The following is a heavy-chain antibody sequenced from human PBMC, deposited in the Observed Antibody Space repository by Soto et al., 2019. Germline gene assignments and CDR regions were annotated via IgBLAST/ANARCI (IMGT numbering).Heavy chain of an antibody. CDR3: ARDNSSSGRGSFDY. CDR1: GFTFRSDG. J-gene: IGHJ4*02. CDR2: IWYDGSNK. D-gene: IGHD3-22*01. V-gene: IGHV3-33*08. Sequence: GGSLRLSCAASGFTFRSDGMQWVRQAPGKGLEWVEVIWYDGSNKYDSDAVKGRFTISRDNSNNTLYLQMNSLRAEDTAAYYWARDNSSSGRGSFDYWGQVTPVGISS.